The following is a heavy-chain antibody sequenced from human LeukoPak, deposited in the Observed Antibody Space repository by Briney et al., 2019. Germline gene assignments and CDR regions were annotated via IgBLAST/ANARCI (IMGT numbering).Heavy chain of an antibody. J-gene: IGHJ4*02. CDR2: ISGSGGST. D-gene: IGHD6-19*01. Sequence: AGGSPRLSCAASGFTFSSYAMSWVRQAPGKGLEWVSTISGSGGSTYYADSVKGRFTISRDNSKNTLYQQMNSLRSDDTAVYYCARVGRESSTGWLDYWGQGTLVTVSS. CDR3: ARVGRESSTGWLDY. V-gene: IGHV3-23*01. CDR1: GFTFSSYA.